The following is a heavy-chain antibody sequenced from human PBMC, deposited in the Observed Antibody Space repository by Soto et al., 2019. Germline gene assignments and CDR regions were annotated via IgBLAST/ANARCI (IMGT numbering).Heavy chain of an antibody. CDR3: TTTRPGTNVFDN. J-gene: IGHJ3*02. CDR1: GFTFSNAW. Sequence: KAGGSLRLSCAASGFTFSNAWMNWVRQAPGKGLEYIGRIRSKTDGGTTEYAAPVEGRFTISRDDSKNTLYLQMGGLKTEDTAVYYCTTTRPGTNVFDNWGQGTLVTVSS. V-gene: IGHV3-15*01. CDR2: IRSKTDGGTT. D-gene: IGHD6-13*01.